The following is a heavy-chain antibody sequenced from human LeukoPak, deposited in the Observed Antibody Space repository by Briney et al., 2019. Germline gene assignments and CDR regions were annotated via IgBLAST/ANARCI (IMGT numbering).Heavy chain of an antibody. CDR1: GFTVSGNY. CDR2: IYTTGST. D-gene: IGHD1-26*01. J-gene: IGHJ4*02. V-gene: IGHV3-53*01. CDR3: ARDPVTSGPGYFDY. Sequence: PGGSLRLSCAASGFTVSGNYMSWVRQAPGKWLDWVSSIYTTGSTYDADSVKGRFSISRDNSKNTLYLQMNSLRAEDTAMYYCARDPVTSGPGYFDYWGQGILVTVSS.